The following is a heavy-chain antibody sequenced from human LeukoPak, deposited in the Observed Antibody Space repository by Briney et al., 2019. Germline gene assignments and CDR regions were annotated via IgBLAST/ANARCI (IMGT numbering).Heavy chain of an antibody. CDR1: GYTFTSYY. Sequence: GASVKVSCKASGYTFTSYYMHWVRQAPGQGLEWMGIINPSGGSTSYAQKFQGRVTMTRDMSTSTVYMELSSLRSEDTAVYYCARDTYSSSSDYYFDYWGQGTLVTVSS. CDR3: ARDTYSSSSDYYFDY. J-gene: IGHJ4*02. V-gene: IGHV1-46*01. CDR2: INPSGGST. D-gene: IGHD6-6*01.